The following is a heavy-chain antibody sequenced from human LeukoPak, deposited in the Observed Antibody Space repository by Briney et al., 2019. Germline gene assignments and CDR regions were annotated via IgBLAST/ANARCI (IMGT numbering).Heavy chain of an antibody. Sequence: GGSLRLSCAASGFTFSSYEMNWVRQAPGKGLEWVLYISSSGSTIYYADSVKGRFTISRDNAKNSLYLQMNSLRAEDTAVYYCARRPEYGEKGGGYYYYGMDVWGQGTTVTVSS. CDR3: ARRPEYGEKGGGYYYYGMDV. D-gene: IGHD3-10*01. V-gene: IGHV3-48*03. CDR2: ISSSGSTI. CDR1: GFTFSSYE. J-gene: IGHJ6*02.